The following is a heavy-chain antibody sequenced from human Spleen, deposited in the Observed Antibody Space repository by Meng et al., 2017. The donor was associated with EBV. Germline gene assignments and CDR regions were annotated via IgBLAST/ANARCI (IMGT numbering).Heavy chain of an antibody. CDR1: GYTFTSYY. CDR2: INPSDGST. V-gene: IGHV1-46*01. CDR3: STSQFDY. D-gene: IGHD2/OR15-2a*01. J-gene: IGHJ4*02. Sequence: QVHVVQSGADVKKPGASVKVSCKASGYTFTSYYVHWVRQAPGQGLEWVGIINPSDGSTSYAQKFQGRVTMTRDTSTSTVYMELSSLRSEDTAIYYCSTSQFDYWGQGTLVTVSS.